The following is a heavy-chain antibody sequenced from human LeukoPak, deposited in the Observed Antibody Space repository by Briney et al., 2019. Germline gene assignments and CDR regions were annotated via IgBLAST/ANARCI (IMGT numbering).Heavy chain of an antibody. CDR1: GFTFSTYA. CDR2: VSESGGST. CDR3: AELGITMIGGV. D-gene: IGHD3-10*02. V-gene: IGHV3-23*01. Sequence: GGSLRLSCVASGFTFSTYAMGWVRQVPGKGLEWVSSVSESGGSTYYADSVKGRFTISRDNAKTSLYLQMNSLRAEDTAVYYCAELGITMIGGVWGKGTTVTISS. J-gene: IGHJ6*04.